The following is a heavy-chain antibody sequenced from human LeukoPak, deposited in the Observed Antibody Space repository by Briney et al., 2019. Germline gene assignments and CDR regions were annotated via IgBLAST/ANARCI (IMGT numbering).Heavy chain of an antibody. CDR1: GYTLTELS. V-gene: IGHV1-24*01. Sequence: ASVKASCKVSGYTLTELSMHWVRQAPGKGLEWMGGFDPEDGETIYAQKFQGRVTMTEDTSTDTAYMELSSLRSEDTAVYYCAADSSSWSGMDVWGQGTTVTVSS. D-gene: IGHD6-13*01. CDR2: FDPEDGET. J-gene: IGHJ6*02. CDR3: AADSSSWSGMDV.